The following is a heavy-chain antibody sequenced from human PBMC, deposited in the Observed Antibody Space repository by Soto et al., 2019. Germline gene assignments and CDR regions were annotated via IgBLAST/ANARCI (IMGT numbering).Heavy chain of an antibody. Sequence: QVQLQQWGAGLLKPSETLSLTCAVYGGSFSGYYWSWIRQPPGKGLEWIGEINHSGSTNYNPSLKSRVTISVDTSKNQFSLKLSSVTAADTAVYYCARGGSCSGGSCYSRRFDPWGQGTLVTVSS. CDR1: GGSFSGYY. CDR3: ARGGSCSGGSCYSRRFDP. V-gene: IGHV4-34*01. CDR2: INHSGST. J-gene: IGHJ5*02. D-gene: IGHD2-15*01.